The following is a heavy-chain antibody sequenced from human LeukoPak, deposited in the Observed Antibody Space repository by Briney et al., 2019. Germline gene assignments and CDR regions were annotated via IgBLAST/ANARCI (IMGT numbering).Heavy chain of an antibody. CDR3: VRNPRGYYDSSGYYPDWYFDL. CDR1: GGSFSGYY. D-gene: IGHD3-22*01. Sequence: SETLSLTCAVYGGSFSGYYWSWIRQPPGKGLEWIGEINHSESTYYNPSLKSRVTISVDTSKNQFSLKLSSVTAADTAVYYCVRNPRGYYDSSGYYPDWYFDLWGRGTLVTVSS. CDR2: INHSEST. J-gene: IGHJ2*01. V-gene: IGHV4-34*01.